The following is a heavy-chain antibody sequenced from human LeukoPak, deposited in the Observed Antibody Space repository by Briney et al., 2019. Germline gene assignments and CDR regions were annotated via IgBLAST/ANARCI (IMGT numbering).Heavy chain of an antibody. CDR1: GFTFSSHA. D-gene: IGHD6-13*01. J-gene: IGHJ4*02. V-gene: IGHV3-30*04. CDR2: ISTDGRNQ. CDR3: AKSGSSWEYYFHY. Sequence: QPGGALLLSCAASGFTFSSHAMHWGRRAPGKGLGWVALISTDGRNQYYADSVKGRFSISRDNSKSTLYLQMNSLRAEDTALYYCAKSGSSWEYYFHYWGQGTLVTVSS.